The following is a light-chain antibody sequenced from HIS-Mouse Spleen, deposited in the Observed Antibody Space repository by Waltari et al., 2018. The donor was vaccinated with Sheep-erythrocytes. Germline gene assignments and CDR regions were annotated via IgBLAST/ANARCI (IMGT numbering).Light chain of an antibody. CDR3: QQSYSTPQFT. CDR2: AAS. CDR1: QSISSY. J-gene: IGKJ3*01. Sequence: DIQMTQSPSSLSASVGDRVTITCRASQSISSYLNWYQQKPGKAPKHLIYAASSLQSGVPSRFSGSGSGTDFTLTIRSLQPEDFATYYCQQSYSTPQFTFGPGTKVDIK. V-gene: IGKV1-39*01.